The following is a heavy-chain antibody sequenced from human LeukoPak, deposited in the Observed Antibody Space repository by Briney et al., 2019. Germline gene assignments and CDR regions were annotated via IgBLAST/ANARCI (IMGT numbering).Heavy chain of an antibody. CDR1: DGSVSGYY. CDR3: ARILTSVDWAHYYGMDV. V-gene: IGHV4-59*02. D-gene: IGHD3-9*01. Sequence: SETLSLTCTVPDGSVSGYYWTWIRQPAGRGLEWIGYIYYNGNINYNPSLKSRLTMSVDTSKNQFSLRLSSVTAADTAVYYCARILTSVDWAHYYGMDVWGQGATVIVSS. CDR2: IYYNGNI. J-gene: IGHJ6*02.